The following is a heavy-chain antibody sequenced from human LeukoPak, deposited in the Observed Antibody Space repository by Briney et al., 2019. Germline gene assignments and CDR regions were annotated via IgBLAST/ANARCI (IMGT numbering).Heavy chain of an antibody. Sequence: SETLSLTCAVYGGSFSGYYWSWIRQPPGKGLEWIGEVHLDGRTNYNPSLKSRLTMSVDLSENHISLKLTSVTAADTAVYYCAREGGFYRPLDYSGQGTLVTVSS. CDR2: VHLDGRT. CDR3: AREGGFYRPLDY. V-gene: IGHV4-34*10. CDR1: GGSFSGYY. J-gene: IGHJ4*02. D-gene: IGHD3-3*01.